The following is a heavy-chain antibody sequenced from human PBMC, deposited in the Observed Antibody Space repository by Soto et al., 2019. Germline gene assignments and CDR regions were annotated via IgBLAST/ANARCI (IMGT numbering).Heavy chain of an antibody. Sequence: QVQLVQSGAEVKKPGASVKVSCKASGYTFTSYDINWVRQATGQGLEWMGWMNPNSGNTGYAQKIQGRVTNTTNTATSTAYMELSSLRAEDTAVYYCARKYYRQPADYWGQGTLVTVSS. J-gene: IGHJ4*02. D-gene: IGHD3-10*01. CDR3: ARKYYRQPADY. CDR2: MNPNSGNT. V-gene: IGHV1-8*01. CDR1: GYTFTSYD.